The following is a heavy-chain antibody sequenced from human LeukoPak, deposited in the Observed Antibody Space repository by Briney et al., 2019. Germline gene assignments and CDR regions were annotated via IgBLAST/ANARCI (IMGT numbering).Heavy chain of an antibody. V-gene: IGHV1-2*02. CDR3: AADRYYYDSSGYYRAFDI. J-gene: IGHJ3*02. CDR2: INPNSGNT. Sequence: ASVKVSCKASGYTFTGYYMHWVRQAPGQGLEWMGWINPNSGNTNYAQKFQERVTITRDMSTSTAYMELSSLRSEDTAVYYCAADRYYYDSSGYYRAFDIWGQGTMVTVSS. CDR1: GYTFTGYY. D-gene: IGHD3-22*01.